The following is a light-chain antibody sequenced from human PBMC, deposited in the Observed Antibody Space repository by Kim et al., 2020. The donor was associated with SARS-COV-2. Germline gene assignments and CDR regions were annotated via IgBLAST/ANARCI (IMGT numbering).Light chain of an antibody. Sequence: ATINCKSSQSVLYSSNNKNYLAWYQQKPGQPPKLLIYWASTRESGVPDRFNGSGSGTDFTLTISSLQAEDVAVYYCQQYYSTPPTFGGGTKVEIK. CDR2: WAS. V-gene: IGKV4-1*01. CDR1: QSVLYSSNNKNY. J-gene: IGKJ4*01. CDR3: QQYYSTPPT.